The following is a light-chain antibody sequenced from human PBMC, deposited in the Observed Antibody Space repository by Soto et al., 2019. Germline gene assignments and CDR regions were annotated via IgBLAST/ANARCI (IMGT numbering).Light chain of an antibody. Sequence: DIVMTQSPDSLAESLGERATISCKSSQSLLYGSNSKRYLAWYQQKPGQPPKLLIYWTSIRESGVPDRFSGSGSGTDFTLTISSLQAEDVAVYYCQQYYAAPLTFGGGTKVEIK. CDR1: QSLLYGSNSKRY. CDR3: QQYYAAPLT. V-gene: IGKV4-1*01. J-gene: IGKJ4*01. CDR2: WTS.